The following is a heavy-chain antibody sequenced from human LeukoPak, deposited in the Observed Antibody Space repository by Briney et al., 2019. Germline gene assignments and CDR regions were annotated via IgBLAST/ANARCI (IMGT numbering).Heavy chain of an antibody. Sequence: SETLSLTCTVSGDSISNSYWSWIRQPPGKGLEWIGYIYYSGSSNYNPSLKCRVTISVDTSKNQFSLKLSSVTAADTAVYYCARAEGGSYYLGYFDYWGQGTLVTVSS. D-gene: IGHD1-26*01. CDR2: IYYSGSS. CDR3: ARAEGGSYYLGYFDY. V-gene: IGHV4-59*01. CDR1: GDSISNSY. J-gene: IGHJ4*02.